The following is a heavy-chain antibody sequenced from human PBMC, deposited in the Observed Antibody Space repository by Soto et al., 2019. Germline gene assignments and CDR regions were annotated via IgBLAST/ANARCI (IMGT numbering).Heavy chain of an antibody. Sequence: GGSLRLSCAASGFTFSSYAMSWVRQAAGKGLEWVSAISGSGGSTYYADSVKGPFTTSRDNSKNTMYRQMNSLRAEDTAVYYCAKVPNLPVVAASRYFDLWGRGTLVTASS. J-gene: IGHJ2*01. CDR2: ISGSGGST. CDR1: GFTFSSYA. V-gene: IGHV3-23*01. D-gene: IGHD2-15*01. CDR3: AKVPNLPVVAASRYFDL.